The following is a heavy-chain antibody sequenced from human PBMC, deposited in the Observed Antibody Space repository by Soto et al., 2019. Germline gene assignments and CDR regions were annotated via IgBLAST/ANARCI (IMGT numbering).Heavy chain of an antibody. J-gene: IGHJ5*02. D-gene: IGHD6-6*01. Sequence: LGQSLKISCKASGYSFSTYWIGWVRQMPGKGLEWMGFIYPGDSDTRYSPSFQGQVTISVDKSTSTTYLQWSSLKASDTAIYYCARRVQQLVRGWFDPWGQGTQVTVS. CDR3: ARRVQQLVRGWFDP. V-gene: IGHV5-51*01. CDR1: GYSFSTYW. CDR2: IYPGDSDT.